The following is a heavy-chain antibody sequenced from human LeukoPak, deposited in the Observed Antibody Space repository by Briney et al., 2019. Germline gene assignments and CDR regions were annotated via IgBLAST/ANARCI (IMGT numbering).Heavy chain of an antibody. CDR2: ISGSGGNT. D-gene: IGHD6-13*01. CDR1: GFTFSSYA. J-gene: IGHJ3*02. Sequence: PGGSLRLSCAASGFTFSSYAMSWVRQAPGKGLEWVSAISGSGGNTYYAGSVKGRFTVSRDNSKNTLYLQMNSLRAEDTAVYYCAKGSSNWYGSAFDIWGQGTMVTVSS. CDR3: AKGSSNWYGSAFDI. V-gene: IGHV3-23*01.